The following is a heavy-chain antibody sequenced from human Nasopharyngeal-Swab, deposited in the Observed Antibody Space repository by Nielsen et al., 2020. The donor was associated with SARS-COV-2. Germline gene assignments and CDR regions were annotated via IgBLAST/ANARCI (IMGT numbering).Heavy chain of an antibody. CDR3: ARRWDIRRPFDC. V-gene: IGHV4-39*01. D-gene: IGHD2-15*01. CDR1: GGSISSSSYY. CDR2: IYYSGST. J-gene: IGHJ4*02. Sequence: SETLSLTCTVSGGSISSSSYYWGWIRQPPGKGLEWIGSIYYSGSTYYNPSLKSRVTISVDTSKNQFSLKLSSVTAADTAVYYCARRWDIRRPFDCWGQGTLVTVSS.